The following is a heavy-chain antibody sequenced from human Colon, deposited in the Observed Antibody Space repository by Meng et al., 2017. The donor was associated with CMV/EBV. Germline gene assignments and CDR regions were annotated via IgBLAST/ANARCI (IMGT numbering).Heavy chain of an antibody. CDR1: GFTFSSYS. D-gene: IGHD3-3*01. V-gene: IGHV3-21*01. Sequence: GESLKISCAASGFTFSSYSMNWVRQAPGKGLEWVSSISSSSSYIYYADSVKGRFTISRDNAKNSLYLQMNSLRAEDTAVYYCARGYYEQLGAGFDYWGQGTLVTVSS. CDR3: ARGYYEQLGAGFDY. CDR2: ISSSSSYI. J-gene: IGHJ4*02.